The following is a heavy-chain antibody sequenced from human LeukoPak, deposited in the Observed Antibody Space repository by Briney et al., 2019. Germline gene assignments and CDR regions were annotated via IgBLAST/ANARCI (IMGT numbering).Heavy chain of an antibody. CDR3: ATDGYYDSSGYYVGTFDY. J-gene: IGHJ4*02. CDR1: GGTFSSYA. Sequence: GASVKVSCKASGGTFSSYAISWVRQAPGQGLEWMGWINPNSGGTNYAQKFQGRVTMTRDTSISTAYMELSRLRSDDTAVYYCATDGYYDSSGYYVGTFDYWGQGTLVTVSS. D-gene: IGHD3-22*01. CDR2: INPNSGGT. V-gene: IGHV1-2*02.